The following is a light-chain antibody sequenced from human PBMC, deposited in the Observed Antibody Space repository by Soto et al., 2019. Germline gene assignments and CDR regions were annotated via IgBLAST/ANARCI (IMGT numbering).Light chain of an antibody. V-gene: IGKV1-5*03. CDR2: KAS. CDR3: QHYNRLIT. J-gene: IGKJ5*01. Sequence: EIQITQSPAALSGSVGDRVTMTCRASQTISSWLAWYQQKPGKAPKLLIYKASTLKSGVPSRFSGSGSGTEFTLTISSLQPDDFATYYCQHYNRLITLGQRTRLEIK. CDR1: QTISSW.